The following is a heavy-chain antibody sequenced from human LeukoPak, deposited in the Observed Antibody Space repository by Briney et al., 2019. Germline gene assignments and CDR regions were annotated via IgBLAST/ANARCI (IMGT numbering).Heavy chain of an antibody. J-gene: IGHJ3*02. Sequence: GGSLRLSCTDSGFTSTNFWVNWVRQAPGKGPEWVANINKDGRVKQYVGSVRGRFTISRDNAKNSVHLQMNRLRDEDTAIYYCVAEVMGDAFDIWGQGTMVAVFS. D-gene: IGHD3-16*01. CDR2: INKDGRVK. V-gene: IGHV3-7*01. CDR1: GFTSTNFW. CDR3: VAEVMGDAFDI.